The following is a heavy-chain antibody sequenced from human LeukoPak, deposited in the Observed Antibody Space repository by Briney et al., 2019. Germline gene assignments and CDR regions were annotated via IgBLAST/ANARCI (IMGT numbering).Heavy chain of an antibody. CDR1: GGSISTYY. Sequence: PSETLSLTCTVSGGSISTYYWSWIRQPPGKGLEWIGYIYYSGNTNYNPSLKSRVTISVDTSKNQFSLNLSSVTAADTAVYYCARHLLYRSGWYNVGASDIWGRGTMVTGSS. CDR3: ARHLLYRSGWYNVGASDI. J-gene: IGHJ3*02. V-gene: IGHV4-59*08. D-gene: IGHD6-19*01. CDR2: IYYSGNT.